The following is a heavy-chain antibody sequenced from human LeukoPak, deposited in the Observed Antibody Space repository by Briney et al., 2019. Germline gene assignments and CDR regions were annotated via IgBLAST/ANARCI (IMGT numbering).Heavy chain of an antibody. CDR2: ISYDGSNK. Sequence: GGSLRLSCAASGFTFSSYWMSWVRQAPGKGLEWVAVISYDGSNKYYADSVKGRFTISRENSKNTLYLQMSILRAEDTAVYYCARDPMVWGQGTLVTVSS. V-gene: IGHV3-30*15. CDR1: GFTFSSYW. CDR3: ARDPMV. D-gene: IGHD4/OR15-4a*01. J-gene: IGHJ4*02.